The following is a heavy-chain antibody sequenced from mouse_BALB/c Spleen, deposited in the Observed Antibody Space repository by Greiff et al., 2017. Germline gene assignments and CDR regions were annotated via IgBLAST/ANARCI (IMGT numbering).Heavy chain of an antibody. CDR3: ARLLFQRGAMDY. J-gene: IGHJ4*01. Sequence: EVHLVESGGGLVKPGGSLKLSCAASGFTFSSYAMSWVRQTPEKRLEWVAYISSGGGSTYYPDTVKGRFTISRDNAKNTLYLQMSSLKSEDTAMYYCARLLFQRGAMDYWGQGTSVTVSS. D-gene: IGHD6-5*01. CDR2: ISSGGGST. V-gene: IGHV5-12-1*01. CDR1: GFTFSSYA.